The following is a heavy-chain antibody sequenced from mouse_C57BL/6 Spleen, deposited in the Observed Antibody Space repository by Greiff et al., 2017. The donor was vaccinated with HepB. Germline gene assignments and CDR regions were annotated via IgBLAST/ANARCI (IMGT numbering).Heavy chain of an antibody. V-gene: IGHV1-53*01. Sequence: QVQLQQSGTDLVKPGASVKLSCKASGYTFTSYWMHWVKQRPGQGLEWIGNINPSNGGTNYNEKFKSKATLTVDQSYSTAYMQLSSLASEDSAVYCCAREERSVCYGSRGDCYAMDYWGQGTSVTVSS. D-gene: IGHD1-1*01. CDR3: AREERSVCYGSRGDCYAMDY. CDR1: GYTFTSYW. J-gene: IGHJ4*01. CDR2: INPSNGGT.